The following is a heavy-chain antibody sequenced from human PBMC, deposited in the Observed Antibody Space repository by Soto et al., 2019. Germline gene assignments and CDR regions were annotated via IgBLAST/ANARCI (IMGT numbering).Heavy chain of an antibody. CDR3: ARSSTSANYFDY. CDR2: IYYSGST. CDR1: GVSISSGGYY. V-gene: IGHV4-31*03. D-gene: IGHD2-2*01. J-gene: IGHJ4*02. Sequence: SETLSLTCTVSGVSISSGGYYWSWIRQHPGKGLEWIGYIYYSGSTYYSPSLKSRVTISVDTSKNQFSLKLSSVTAADTAVYYCARSSTSANYFDYWGQGTLVTVSS.